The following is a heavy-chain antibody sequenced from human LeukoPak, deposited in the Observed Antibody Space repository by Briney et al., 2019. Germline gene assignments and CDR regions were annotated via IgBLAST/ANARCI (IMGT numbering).Heavy chain of an antibody. J-gene: IGHJ4*02. CDR1: GYTFTSYD. CDR3: ARGPGTMGY. Sequence: ASVKVSCKASGYTFTSYDINWVRQATGQGLEWMGWMNPNSGNTGYAQKVQGKVTITRNNSISTAYMELSSLRSEDTAVYYCARGPGTMGYWGQGTLVTVSS. CDR2: MNPNSGNT. D-gene: IGHD1-7*01. V-gene: IGHV1-8*03.